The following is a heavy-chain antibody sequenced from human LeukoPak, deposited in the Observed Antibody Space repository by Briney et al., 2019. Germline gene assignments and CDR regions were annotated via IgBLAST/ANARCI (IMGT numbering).Heavy chain of an antibody. V-gene: IGHV1-69*05. CDR1: GRTFSSYA. CDR2: IIPIFGIA. D-gene: IGHD6-6*01. Sequence: SVKVSCKASGRTFSSYAISWVRQAPGQGLEWMGGIIPIFGIANYAQKFQGRVTITTDESTSTAYMELSSLRSEDTAVYYCAVGEYSSSGVFDYWGQGTLVTVSS. CDR3: AVGEYSSSGVFDY. J-gene: IGHJ4*02.